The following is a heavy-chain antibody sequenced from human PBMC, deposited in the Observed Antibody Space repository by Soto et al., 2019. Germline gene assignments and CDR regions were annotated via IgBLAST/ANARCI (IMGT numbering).Heavy chain of an antibody. CDR2: IIPILGMS. D-gene: IGHD3-10*01. V-gene: IGHV1-69*02. CDR3: ARSYGSGSRPFDY. J-gene: IGHJ4*02. Sequence: QVHLLQSGAEMKKPGSSVKVSCTAFGGTFTSYTFNWVRQAPGQRLEWMGRIIPILGMSSSAHNFQGRVPMIADKSTNTSYMVLSSLTSDDTAIYYCARSYGSGSRPFDYWGQGTLVTVSS. CDR1: GGTFTSYT.